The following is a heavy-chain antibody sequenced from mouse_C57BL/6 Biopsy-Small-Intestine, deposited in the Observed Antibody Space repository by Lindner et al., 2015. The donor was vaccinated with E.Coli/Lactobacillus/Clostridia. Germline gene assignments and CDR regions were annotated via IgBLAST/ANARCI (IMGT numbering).Heavy chain of an antibody. CDR1: GFTFSTYW. Sequence: VMPGASVKLSCKTSGFTFSTYWMHWVKQRPGQGLEWIGEIDPSDSQTNYNQKFKGKATLTVDTSSTTVFLHLSSLTSEDSAVYYCARANWDGFAYWGQGTLVTVSA. CDR2: IDPSDSQT. J-gene: IGHJ3*01. D-gene: IGHD4-1*01. CDR3: ARANWDGFAY. V-gene: IGHV1-69*01.